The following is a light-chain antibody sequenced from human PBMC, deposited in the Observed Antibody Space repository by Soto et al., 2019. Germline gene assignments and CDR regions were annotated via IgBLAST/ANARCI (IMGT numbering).Light chain of an antibody. V-gene: IGKV4-1*01. CDR1: QSVLFISDSKNY. CDR2: WAY. J-gene: IGKJ4*01. Sequence: DIVMTQSPDSLTVSLGERATINCQSSQSVLFISDSKNYLSWYQQKPGQPPKLLISWAYIRESGVPDRFSGSGSGTDFTHTISNLQAEDVAVYYCQQSYTTPLTFGGGTKVEIK. CDR3: QQSYTTPLT.